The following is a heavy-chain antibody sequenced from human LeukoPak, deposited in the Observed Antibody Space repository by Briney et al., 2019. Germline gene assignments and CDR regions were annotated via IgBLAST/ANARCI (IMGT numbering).Heavy chain of an antibody. D-gene: IGHD5-24*01. CDR1: GFTFSNSY. CDR2: IKRDGSEK. V-gene: IGHV3-7*05. J-gene: IGHJ4*02. CDR3: AKTRWQWTRKYFDF. Sequence: GGSLRLSCEASGFTFSNSYMTWVRQAPGKGLEWVATIKRDGSEKYYVDSLKGRFTISRDNAKNSLYLQMTSLRAEDSAVYYCAKTRWQWTRKYFDFWGQGSLVTVSS.